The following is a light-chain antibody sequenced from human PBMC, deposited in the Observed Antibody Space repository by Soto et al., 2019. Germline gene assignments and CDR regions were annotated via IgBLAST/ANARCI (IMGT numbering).Light chain of an antibody. CDR1: QSIGTN. Sequence: ETVMTQSPAPLSVSPGDRVTLSCRASQSIGTNLLWLQQSPGQPPSLLIPGASDRVAGVPDRFSGSGSGTDFTLTSSGLQSEDWAVYYCQQYAGWPRTFGQGTKLEIK. CDR3: QQYAGWPRT. J-gene: IGKJ2*01. CDR2: GAS. V-gene: IGKV3-15*01.